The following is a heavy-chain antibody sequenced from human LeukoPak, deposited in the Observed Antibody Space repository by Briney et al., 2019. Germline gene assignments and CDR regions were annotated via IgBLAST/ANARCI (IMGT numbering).Heavy chain of an antibody. Sequence: SETLSLTCAVSGGSINTSNWWSWVRRPPGKGLEWIGEINHRGSSNYNTSLKSRVTMSVDTSKNQFSLNLSSVTAADTAVYFCARRVVVVAATRGEKNKSGMDVWGQGTTVTVSS. CDR3: ARRVVVVAATRGEKNKSGMDV. CDR1: GGSINTSNW. CDR2: INHRGSS. J-gene: IGHJ6*02. V-gene: IGHV4-4*02. D-gene: IGHD2-15*01.